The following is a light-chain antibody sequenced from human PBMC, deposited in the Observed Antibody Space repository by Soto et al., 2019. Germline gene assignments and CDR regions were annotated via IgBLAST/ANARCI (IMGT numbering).Light chain of an antibody. CDR1: QTISRW. CDR3: QQYNSYSPWT. CDR2: DAS. J-gene: IGKJ1*01. Sequence: DLQLTQTPYTLSASVGYEVTITCRASQTISRWLAWYQQKPARAPKLLIYDASSLESGVPSRFSGSGSGTEFTLTISSLQPDDFATYYCQQYNSYSPWTFGQGTKVDIK. V-gene: IGKV1-5*01.